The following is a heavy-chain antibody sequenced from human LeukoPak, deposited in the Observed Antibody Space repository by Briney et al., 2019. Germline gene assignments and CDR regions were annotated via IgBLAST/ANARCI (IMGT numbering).Heavy chain of an antibody. V-gene: IGHV1-69*05. CDR1: GGTFSSYA. CDR2: IIPIFGTA. CDR3: ARVSYYDSSGYYYDWFDP. Sequence: ASVKVSCKASGGTFSSYAISWVRQAPGQGLEWMGGIIPIFGTANYAQKFQGRVTITTDESTSTAYMELSSLRSEDTAVYYCARVSYYDSSGYYYDWFDPWGRGTLVTVSS. J-gene: IGHJ5*02. D-gene: IGHD3-22*01.